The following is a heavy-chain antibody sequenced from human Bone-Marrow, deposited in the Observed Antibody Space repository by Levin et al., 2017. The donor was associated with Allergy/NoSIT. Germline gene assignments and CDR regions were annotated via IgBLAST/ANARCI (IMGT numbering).Heavy chain of an antibody. CDR3: ATSRLGDFWNDHVPFDY. Sequence: KESGPTLVKPTQTLTLTCTFSEFSLSTTGVGVGWIRQPPGKALEWLALIYWDDDKRYSPSLKSRLTITKDTSKNQVVLTMTKMDPVDTGTYYCATSRLGDFWNDHVPFDYWGQGTLVTVSS. D-gene: IGHD3-3*01. CDR1: EFSLSTTGVG. J-gene: IGHJ4*02. V-gene: IGHV2-5*02. CDR2: IYWDDDK.